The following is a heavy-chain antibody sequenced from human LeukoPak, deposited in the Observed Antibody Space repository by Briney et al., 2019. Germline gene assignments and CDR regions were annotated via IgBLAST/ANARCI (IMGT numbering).Heavy chain of an antibody. D-gene: IGHD3-10*01. CDR2: IIPIFGTA. V-gene: IGHV1-69*13. J-gene: IGHJ6*03. CDR3: ANAGHGSVSYYYYYSMDV. CDR1: GGTFSSYA. Sequence: GASVKVSCKASGGTFSSYAISWVRHAPGQGLEWMGGIIPIFGTANYAQKFQGRVTITADESTSTAYMELSSLRSEDTAVYYCANAGHGSVSYYYYYSMDVWAKGTTVTVSS.